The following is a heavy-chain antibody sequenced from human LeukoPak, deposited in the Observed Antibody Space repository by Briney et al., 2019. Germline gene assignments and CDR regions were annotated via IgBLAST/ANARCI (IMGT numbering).Heavy chain of an antibody. Sequence: GGSLRLSCAASGFTFSSYSMSWVRQAPGKGLEWVSAISGSGSSTDYADSVKGRFTISRDNSKNTLYLQMDRLTAEDTAVYYCAKDSAYNYYFAYWGQGTLFTVHS. V-gene: IGHV3-23*01. J-gene: IGHJ4*02. CDR2: ISGSGSST. D-gene: IGHD1-20*01. CDR1: GFTFSSYS. CDR3: AKDSAYNYYFAY.